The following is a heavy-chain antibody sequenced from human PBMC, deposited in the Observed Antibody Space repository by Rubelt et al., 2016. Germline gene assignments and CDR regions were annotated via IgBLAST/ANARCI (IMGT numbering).Heavy chain of an antibody. V-gene: IGHV4-31*03. Sequence: QVQLQESGPGLVKPSQTLSLTCTVSGGSISSGGYYWSWIRQHPGKGLEWIGYIYYSGSTYYNPSLKSRVTIPVDTSKNQFSRKLSSVTAADTAVYYCARKTYGYRANWFDPWGQGTLVTVSS. CDR3: ARKTYGYRANWFDP. D-gene: IGHD5-18*01. CDR2: IYYSGST. CDR1: GGSISSGGYY. J-gene: IGHJ5*02.